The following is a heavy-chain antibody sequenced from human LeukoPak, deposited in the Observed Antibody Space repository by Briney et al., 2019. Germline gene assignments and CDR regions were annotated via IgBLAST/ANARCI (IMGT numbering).Heavy chain of an antibody. J-gene: IGHJ5*02. CDR1: GGSISSYY. Sequence: SETLSLTCTVSGGSISSYYWSWIRQPPGKGLEWIGYIYYSGSTNYNPSLKSRVTISVDTSKNQFSLKLSSVTAADTAVYYCARQGPKMVYSLLSKNWFDPWGREPWSPSPQ. CDR2: IYYSGST. V-gene: IGHV4-59*08. D-gene: IGHD2-8*01. CDR3: ARQGPKMVYSLLSKNWFDP.